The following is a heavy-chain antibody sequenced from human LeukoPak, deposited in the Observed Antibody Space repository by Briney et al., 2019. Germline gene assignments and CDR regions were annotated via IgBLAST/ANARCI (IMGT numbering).Heavy chain of an antibody. Sequence: ASVKVSCTASGYTFTSYGISWVRQAPGQGLEWMGWISAYNGNTNYAQKLQGRVTMTTDTSTSTAYMELRSLRSEDTAVYYCATTYYDILTGYLEYYFDYWGQGTLVTVSS. CDR2: ISAYNGNT. J-gene: IGHJ4*02. CDR1: GYTFTSYG. V-gene: IGHV1-18*01. D-gene: IGHD3-9*01. CDR3: ATTYYDILTGYLEYYFDY.